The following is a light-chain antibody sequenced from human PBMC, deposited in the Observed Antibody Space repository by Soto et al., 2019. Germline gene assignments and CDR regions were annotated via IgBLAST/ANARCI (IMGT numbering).Light chain of an antibody. CDR3: LQHNSYPLT. Sequence: EIVMTQSPATLSVSPGERATLSCRASQSVSSNLAWYQQKPGQTPRLLIYGASTRATGIPARFSGSGSGTDFTLTISSLQSEDFATYYCLQHNSYPLTFGGGTKV. V-gene: IGKV3-15*01. CDR1: QSVSSN. CDR2: GAS. J-gene: IGKJ4*01.